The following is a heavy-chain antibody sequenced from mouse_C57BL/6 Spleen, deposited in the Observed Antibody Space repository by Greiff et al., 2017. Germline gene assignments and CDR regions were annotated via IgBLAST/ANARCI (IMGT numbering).Heavy chain of an antibody. CDR1: GYTFTSYW. CDR3: ARRGISTVVADY. V-gene: IGHV1-50*01. Sequence: QVQLKESGAELVKPGASVKLSCKASGYTFTSYWMQWVKQRPGQGLEWIGEIDPSDSYTNYNQKFKGKATLTVDTSSSTAYMQLSSLTSEDSAVYYCARRGISTVVADYWGQGTTLTVSS. J-gene: IGHJ2*01. D-gene: IGHD1-1*01. CDR2: IDPSDSYT.